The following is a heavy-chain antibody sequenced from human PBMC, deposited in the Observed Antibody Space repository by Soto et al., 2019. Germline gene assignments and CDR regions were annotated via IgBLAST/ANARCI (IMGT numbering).Heavy chain of an antibody. CDR3: GRVLDLNRSGSYYYYGMDV. V-gene: IGHV1-18*01. CDR1: GYTFTSYG. CDR2: ISAYNGNT. D-gene: IGHD3-10*01. J-gene: IGHJ6*02. Sequence: QVQLVQSGAEVKKPGASVKVSCKASGYTFTSYGISWVRQAPGQGLEWMGWISAYNGNTNYAQKQQCRVNMTTDTSTSTAYIELRSLRSDDTAVYYCGRVLDLNRSGSYYYYGMDVWGQGTTVTVSS.